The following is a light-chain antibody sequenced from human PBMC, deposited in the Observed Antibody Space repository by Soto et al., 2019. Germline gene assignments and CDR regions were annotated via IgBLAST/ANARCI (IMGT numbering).Light chain of an antibody. J-gene: IGKJ1*01. CDR1: QSLSNN. CDR2: GAS. Sequence: IVLTQSAATLSLSQGERATLSCRASQSLSNNIYLAWYQQKPGQAPRLLIYGASTRATGIPARFSGSGSGTEFTLTISSLQSEDFAVYYCQQYNNWPPRTFGQGTKVDIK. V-gene: IGKV3-15*01. CDR3: QQYNNWPPRT.